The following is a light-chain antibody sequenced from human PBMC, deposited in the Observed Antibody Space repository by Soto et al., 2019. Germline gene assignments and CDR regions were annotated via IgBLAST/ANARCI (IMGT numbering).Light chain of an antibody. CDR1: QSISSS. J-gene: IGKJ3*01. Sequence: DIQMTQSPSTLSASVGDRVTISCRASQSISSSLAWYQQKPGKAPNLLIYKASSLQGGVPSRFSGSGSGTEFTLTISSLHPDDFATYYCQQYNSYPFTFGPGTKVYIK. V-gene: IGKV1-5*03. CDR3: QQYNSYPFT. CDR2: KAS.